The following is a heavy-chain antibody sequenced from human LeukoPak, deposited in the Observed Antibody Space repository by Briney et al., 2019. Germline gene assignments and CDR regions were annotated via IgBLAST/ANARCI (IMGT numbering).Heavy chain of an antibody. CDR3: ARDGPGYCSPTSCSDNWFDP. CDR2: INAYTGNT. CDR1: GYTFTGYG. J-gene: IGHJ5*02. V-gene: IGHV1-18*01. D-gene: IGHD2-2*01. Sequence: ASVKVSCKASGYTFTGYGINWVRQAPGQGLEWMGWINAYTGNTNHAQKLQGKVTMTTDTSTSTAYMDLSSLRSDDTAVYICARDGPGYCSPTSCSDNWFDPWGQGALVTVSS.